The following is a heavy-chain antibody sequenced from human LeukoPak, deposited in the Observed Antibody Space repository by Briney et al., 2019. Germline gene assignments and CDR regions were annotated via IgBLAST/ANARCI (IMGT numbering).Heavy chain of an antibody. CDR2: ISSSGGVT. CDR1: GFTFSSFG. J-gene: IGHJ4*02. Sequence: QPGGSLRLSCVASGFTFSSFGMNWVRQAPGKGLEWVSGISSSGGVTYYADFVKGRFTISRDNSKNTLYLQMNSLRAEDTAVYYCAKAVYYGLGSYQVDYWGQGTLVTVSS. V-gene: IGHV3-23*01. CDR3: AKAVYYGLGSYQVDY. D-gene: IGHD3-10*01.